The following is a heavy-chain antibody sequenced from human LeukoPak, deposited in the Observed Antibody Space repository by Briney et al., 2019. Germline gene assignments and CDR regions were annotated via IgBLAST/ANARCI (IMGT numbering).Heavy chain of an antibody. V-gene: IGHV5-51*01. CDR1: GYRFTSNW. J-gene: IGHJ4*02. CDR3: AYGKYYFDY. CDR2: IYPGDSDT. D-gene: IGHD3-16*01. Sequence: GESLQISCKGSGYRFTSNWIAWGRQMPGKGREWMGIIYPGDSDTRYSPSFQGQVTISADKSISTAYLQWSSLRASDTAIYFCAYGKYYFDYWGQGTLVTVSS.